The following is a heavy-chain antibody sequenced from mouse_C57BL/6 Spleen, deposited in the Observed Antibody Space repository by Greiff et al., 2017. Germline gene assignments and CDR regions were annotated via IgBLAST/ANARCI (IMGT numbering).Heavy chain of an antibody. D-gene: IGHD3-2*02. CDR2: ISGGGGNT. Sequence: EVNVVESGGGLVKPGGSLKLSCAASGFTFSSYTMSWVRQTPEKRLEWVATISGGGGNTYYPDSVKGRFTISRDNAKNTLYLQMSSLRSEDTALYYCARTVDSSGYFDYWGQGTTLTVSS. CDR1: GFTFSSYT. V-gene: IGHV5-9*01. J-gene: IGHJ2*01. CDR3: ARTVDSSGYFDY.